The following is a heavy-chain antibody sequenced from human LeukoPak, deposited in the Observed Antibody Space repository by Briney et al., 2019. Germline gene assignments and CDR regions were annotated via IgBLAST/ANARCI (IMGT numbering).Heavy chain of an antibody. V-gene: IGHV3-23*01. CDR2: ISGGGSGT. J-gene: IGHJ3*02. D-gene: IGHD3-22*01. CDR1: GFTFSSYA. CDR3: AKAVGSSGYFSRDAFDI. Sequence: GGSLRLSYAPSGFTFSSYAMSWVRQAPGKGLEWVAVISGGGSGTYYADSVRGRFTISRANSKNTVYLQMNSLRAEDTAIYYCAKAVGSSGYFSRDAFDIWGQGTMVTVSS.